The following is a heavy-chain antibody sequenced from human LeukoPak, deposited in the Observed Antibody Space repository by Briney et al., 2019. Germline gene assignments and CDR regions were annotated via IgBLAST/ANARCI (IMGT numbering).Heavy chain of an antibody. CDR1: GFTFSSYW. D-gene: IGHD4-23*01. J-gene: IGHJ4*02. Sequence: RGSLRLSCAASGFTFSSYWMYWVRQAPGKGLVWVSRIASDGSSTTYADSVKGRFSISRDNAKNTLYLQMNSLRVEDTAVYYCARGRPHGNDYWGQGTLVTVSS. CDR3: ARGRPHGNDY. V-gene: IGHV3-74*01. CDR2: IASDGSST.